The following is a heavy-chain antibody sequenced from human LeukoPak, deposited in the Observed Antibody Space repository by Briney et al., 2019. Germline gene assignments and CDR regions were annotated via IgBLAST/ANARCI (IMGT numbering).Heavy chain of an antibody. D-gene: IGHD3-10*01. CDR2: IYSGGGT. V-gene: IGHV3-53*01. J-gene: IGHJ6*03. CDR3: ASGSGSYRTPYYYMDV. CDR1: GFTVSSNY. Sequence: HTGGSLRLSCAASGFTVSSNYMSWVRLDPGKGLEWVSVIYSGGGTYYAASVKGRFTISRDNSKNTLYLQMNSLRAEDTAVYYCASGSGSYRTPYYYMDVWGTGTTVTVSS.